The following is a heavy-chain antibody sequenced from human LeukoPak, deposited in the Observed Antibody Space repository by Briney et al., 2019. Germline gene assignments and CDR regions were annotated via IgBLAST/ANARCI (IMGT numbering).Heavy chain of an antibody. CDR3: AKGRGPAATHPDY. V-gene: IGHV3-23*01. CDR2: IFVSDGGT. CDR1: GFTFSSYA. D-gene: IGHD6-25*01. Sequence: GGSLRLSCAASGFTFSSYAMSWVRQAPGKGLEWVSAIFVSDGGTFYADSVKGRFTISRDTSKNTLYLQMNSLRAEDTAVYYCAKGRGPAATHPDYWGQGILVTVSS. J-gene: IGHJ4*02.